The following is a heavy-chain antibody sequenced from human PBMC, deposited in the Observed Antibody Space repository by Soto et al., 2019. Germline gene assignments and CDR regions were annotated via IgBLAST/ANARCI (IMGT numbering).Heavy chain of an antibody. Sequence: EVQLVESGGGLVRPGGSLRLSCAASGFTFSYYWMHWVRQAPGKGLVWVSRIHSDGSSTTYADFVKGRFIISRDNARNAGDLQMNSVRVEDTAVYYCARGDRGAFDLWGQETVVTVSS. CDR3: ARGDRGAFDL. D-gene: IGHD1-26*01. V-gene: IGHV3-74*01. J-gene: IGHJ3*01. CDR1: GFTFSYYW. CDR2: IHSDGSST.